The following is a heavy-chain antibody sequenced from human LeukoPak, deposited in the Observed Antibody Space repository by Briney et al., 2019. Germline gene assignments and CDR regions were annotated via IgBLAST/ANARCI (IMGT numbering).Heavy chain of an antibody. V-gene: IGHV4-59*01. CDR3: ARGGTTWFDP. Sequence: SETLSLTCTVSGDSISSYYWSWIRQPPRKGLEWIGYTYYSGSTNYNPSLESRVTISVDTSKNQFSLNLRSVTAADTAVYYCARGGTTWFDPWGQGTLVTVSS. D-gene: IGHD1-14*01. CDR1: GDSISSYY. CDR2: TYYSGST. J-gene: IGHJ5*02.